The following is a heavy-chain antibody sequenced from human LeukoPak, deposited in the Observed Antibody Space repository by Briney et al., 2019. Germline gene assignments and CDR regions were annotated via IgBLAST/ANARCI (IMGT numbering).Heavy chain of an antibody. D-gene: IGHD3-3*01. CDR2: INSDGSST. CDR3: ARDQYYDFWSGSTGFDP. CDR1: GFTFSSYW. J-gene: IGHJ5*02. Sequence: PGGSLRLFCAASGFTFSSYWMHWDRQAPGKGLVWVSRINSDGSSTSYADSVKGRFTISRDNAKNTLYLQMNSLRAEDTAVYYCARDQYYDFWSGSTGFDPWGQGTLVTVSS. V-gene: IGHV3-74*01.